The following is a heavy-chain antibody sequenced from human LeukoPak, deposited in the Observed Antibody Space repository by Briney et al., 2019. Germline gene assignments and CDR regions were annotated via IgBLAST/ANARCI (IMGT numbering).Heavy chain of an antibody. Sequence: GGSLRLSCAASGFTFGNSWVHWVRQAPGKGLVWFSLINADGSTATYADSVKGRFTISRDNARNTLSLQMNSLTIEDTAVYYCVVVVEPPDSDGFDVWGQGTMITVSS. V-gene: IGHV3-74*01. D-gene: IGHD1-14*01. CDR2: INADGSTA. CDR1: GFTFGNSW. CDR3: VVVVEPPDSDGFDV. J-gene: IGHJ3*01.